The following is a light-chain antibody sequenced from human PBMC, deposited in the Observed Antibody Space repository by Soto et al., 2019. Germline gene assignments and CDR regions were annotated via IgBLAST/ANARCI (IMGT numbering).Light chain of an antibody. CDR2: TVT. Sequence: QSVLTQPRSVSGSPGQSVTISCTGTSSDIGGYNYVSWYQQHPGKAPKLMIYTVTKRPSGVPDRFSGSKSDNTASLTISGLHADDEADYYCCSYAGSSSYVFGTGTKLTVL. CDR3: CSYAGSSSYV. CDR1: SSDIGGYNY. V-gene: IGLV2-11*01. J-gene: IGLJ1*01.